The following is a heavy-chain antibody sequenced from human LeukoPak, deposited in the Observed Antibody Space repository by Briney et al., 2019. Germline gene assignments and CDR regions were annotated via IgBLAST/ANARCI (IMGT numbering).Heavy chain of an antibody. V-gene: IGHV3-48*03. CDR2: ISSSGSTI. CDR3: AELGITMIGGT. Sequence: GGSLRLSCAASGFTFSSYEMNWVRQAPGKGLEWVSYISSSGSTIYYADSVKGRFTISRDNAKNSLYLQMNSLRAEDTAVYYCAELGITMIGGTWGKGTTVTISS. J-gene: IGHJ6*04. D-gene: IGHD3-10*02. CDR1: GFTFSSYE.